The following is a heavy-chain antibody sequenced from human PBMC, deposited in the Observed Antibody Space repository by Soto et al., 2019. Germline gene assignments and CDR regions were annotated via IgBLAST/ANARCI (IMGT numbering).Heavy chain of an antibody. Sequence: GASVKVSCKASGYTFTGYYMHWVRQAPGQGLEWMGWINPNSGGTNYAQKFQGWVTMTRDTSISTAYMELSRLRSDDTAVYYCARSTREPLYQWLVPSTYFHTEYFHHWGQGTLVPVSS. CDR1: GYTFTGYY. CDR2: INPNSGGT. D-gene: IGHD6-19*01. V-gene: IGHV1-2*04. CDR3: ARSTREPLYQWLVPSTYFHTEYFHH. J-gene: IGHJ1*01.